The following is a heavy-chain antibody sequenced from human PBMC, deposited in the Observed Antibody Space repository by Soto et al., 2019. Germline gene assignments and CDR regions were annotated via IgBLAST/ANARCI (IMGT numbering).Heavy chain of an antibody. CDR3: ARDLSPRQEMLYALLGY. D-gene: IGHD2-8*01. J-gene: IGHJ4*02. Sequence: EVQLVESGGGLVQPGGSLRLSCAASGFTFSSYSMNWVRQAPGKGLEWVSYISGSSSMIYYADSVKGRFTISRDNAKNSLYLQMNSLRAEDTGVYYCARDLSPRQEMLYALLGYWGQGTLVTVSS. CDR1: GFTFSSYS. V-gene: IGHV3-48*01. CDR2: ISGSSSMI.